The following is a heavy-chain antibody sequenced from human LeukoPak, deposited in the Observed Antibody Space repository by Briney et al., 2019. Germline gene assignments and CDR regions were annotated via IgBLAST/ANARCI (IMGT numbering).Heavy chain of an antibody. CDR2: IYPGDSDS. Sequence: GESLKISCKGSGYSFTSYWIGWVRQMPGKGLEWMGIIYPGDSDSRYSPSFQGQVTISADKSISSAYLRWSSLKASDTAMYYCARRPCSGGSCRFDYWGQGTLVTVSS. V-gene: IGHV5-51*01. J-gene: IGHJ4*02. CDR1: GYSFTSYW. D-gene: IGHD2-15*01. CDR3: ARRPCSGGSCRFDY.